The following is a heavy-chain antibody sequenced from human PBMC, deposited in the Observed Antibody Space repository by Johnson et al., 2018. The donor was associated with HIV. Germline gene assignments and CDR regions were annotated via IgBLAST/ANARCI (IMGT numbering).Heavy chain of an antibody. CDR1: GLTFSNYA. J-gene: IGHJ3*02. CDR3: AKPRYYDNAFEM. Sequence: MQLVESGGGLVQPGGSLRLSCAASGLTFSNYAMSWVRQGPGKGLEWVSAIGASGGRTFYADSVTGRFTISRDNSKNTLYLQMNSLRAEDTAVYYCAKPRYYDNAFEMWGQGTMVTVSS. CDR2: IGASGGRT. D-gene: IGHD3-16*01. V-gene: IGHV3-23*04.